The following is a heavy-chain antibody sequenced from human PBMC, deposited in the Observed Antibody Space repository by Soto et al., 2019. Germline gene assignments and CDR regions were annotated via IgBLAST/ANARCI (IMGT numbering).Heavy chain of an antibody. V-gene: IGHV3-73*01. CDR1: GFTFIASA. Sequence: TWGSLRLSCAASGFTFIASAVHFFRHSSGRWLEWIVRITDKGSNYATAYAASVKGRFTVSRDDSKNTAYLQMNSLKIEDTAIYYCHSDFWSGFSPDWGQGTTVTVSS. D-gene: IGHD3-3*01. J-gene: IGHJ6*02. CDR2: ITDKGSNYAT. CDR3: HSDFWSGFSPD.